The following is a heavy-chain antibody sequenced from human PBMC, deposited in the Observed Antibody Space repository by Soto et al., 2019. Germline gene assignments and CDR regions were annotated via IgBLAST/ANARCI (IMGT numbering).Heavy chain of an antibody. J-gene: IGHJ6*02. CDR2: ISSSSSYI. V-gene: IGHV3-21*01. CDR1: GFTFSSYS. CDR3: ARDYGDYGLNYYYGMDV. D-gene: IGHD4-17*01. Sequence: GGSLRLSCAASGFTFSSYSVNWVRQAPGKGLEWVSSISSSSSYIYYADSVKGRFTISRDNAKNSLYLQMNSLRAEDTAVYYCARDYGDYGLNYYYGMDVWGQGTTVTVSS.